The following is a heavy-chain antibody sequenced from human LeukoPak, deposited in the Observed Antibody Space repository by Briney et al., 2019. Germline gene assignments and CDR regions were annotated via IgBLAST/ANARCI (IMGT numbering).Heavy chain of an antibody. Sequence: GGSLRLSCVASGFTFSGNGMQWVRQAPGKGLEWGAVISENGNRKYYADSVKGRFSISRDNSNNTLFLQMNSLRAEDTALYYCARGYYNAMDVWDQGTTVTVSS. J-gene: IGHJ6*02. CDR3: ARGYYNAMDV. CDR2: ISENGNRK. CDR1: GFTFSGNG. V-gene: IGHV3-33*01.